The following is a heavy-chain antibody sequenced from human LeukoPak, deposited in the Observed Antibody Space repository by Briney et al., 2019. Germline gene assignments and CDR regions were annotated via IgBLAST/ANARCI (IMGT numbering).Heavy chain of an antibody. CDR1: GLLFSSYS. J-gene: IGHJ2*01. CDR2: ISSSSSTI. D-gene: IGHD2-2*01. Sequence: GGSLRLSCVGSGLLFSSYSMNWVRQAPGEGLEWFSYISSSSSTIYYADSVKGRFTISRDNAKNSLYLKMNSLRPEDTAVYYCARASQGQSSYFDHWGRGTLVTVSS. CDR3: ARASQGQSSYFDH. V-gene: IGHV3-48*04.